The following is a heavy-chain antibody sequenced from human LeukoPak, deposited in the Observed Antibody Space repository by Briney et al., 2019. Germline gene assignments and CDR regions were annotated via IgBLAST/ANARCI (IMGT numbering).Heavy chain of an antibody. V-gene: IGHV3-30*03. CDR2: ISHDGSNK. CDR1: GFTFSSYA. CDR3: ARDGGRYSFDY. Sequence: GGSLRLSCAASGFTFSSYAMHWVRQAPGKGLEWVAVISHDGSNKYYADSVKGRVTISRDNSQNTLHLQMNSLRAEDTAIYYCARDGGRYSFDYWGQGTLVTVSS. D-gene: IGHD3-16*01. J-gene: IGHJ4*02.